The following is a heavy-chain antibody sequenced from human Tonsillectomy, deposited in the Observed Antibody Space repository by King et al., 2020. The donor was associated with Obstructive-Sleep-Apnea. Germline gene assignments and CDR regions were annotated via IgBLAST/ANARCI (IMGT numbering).Heavy chain of an antibody. CDR2: IYWADGK. J-gene: IGHJ5*02. V-gene: IGHV2-5*02. D-gene: IGHD6-19*01. CDR1: GFSLSTSGVG. Sequence: ITLKESGPTLVKPTQTLTLTCTFSGFSLSTSGVGVGWIRQPPGKALEWLALIYWADGKRYSPSLKTRLTITKDTSKNPGVLTMTNMDPVDTATYYCAHREAVGNKDGGWFDPWGQGTLVTVSS. CDR3: AHREAVGNKDGGWFDP.